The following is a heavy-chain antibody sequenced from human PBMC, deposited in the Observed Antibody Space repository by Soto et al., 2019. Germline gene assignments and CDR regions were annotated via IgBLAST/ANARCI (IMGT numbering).Heavy chain of an antibody. J-gene: IGHJ4*02. Sequence: EVQLVESGGGLVQHGGSLRLSCAASGFTVSSYWMHWVRQAPGKGLVWVSRINSDGSVTNYADSVKGRFTISRDNAKNTLYLQMNSLRAEDTAVYYCARSRYSAYDPAKYYWGQGALVTVSS. CDR1: GFTVSSYW. V-gene: IGHV3-74*01. D-gene: IGHD5-12*01. CDR3: ARSRYSAYDPAKYY. CDR2: INSDGSVT.